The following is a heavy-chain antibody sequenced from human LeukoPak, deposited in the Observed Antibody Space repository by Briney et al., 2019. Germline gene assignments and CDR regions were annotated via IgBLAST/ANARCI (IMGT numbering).Heavy chain of an antibody. V-gene: IGHV4-4*02. D-gene: IGHD1-1*01. CDR3: TREEGGTTVDY. Sequence: SETLSLTCAVSGGSISSSNWWSWVRQPPGKGLEWIGTIYYSGATHYNPSLKSRITISHDTSKNQFSLKVNSVTAADTASYYCTREEGGTTVDYWGQGTLVTVSS. CDR2: IYYSGAT. CDR1: GGSISSSNW. J-gene: IGHJ4*02.